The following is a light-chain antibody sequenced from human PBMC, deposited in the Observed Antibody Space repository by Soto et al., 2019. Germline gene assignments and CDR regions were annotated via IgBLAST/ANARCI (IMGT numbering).Light chain of an antibody. Sequence: DIQMTQSPSSLSASVGDTVTITCRASQTISTYLSWLQQKPGQSPTLLIYGASNYQGGVPSRFSGSRSETEFTLTISSLQAEDFATYYCQQTYSFPNTFGQGTKLEI. CDR1: QTISTY. V-gene: IGKV1-39*01. J-gene: IGKJ2*01. CDR2: GAS. CDR3: QQTYSFPNT.